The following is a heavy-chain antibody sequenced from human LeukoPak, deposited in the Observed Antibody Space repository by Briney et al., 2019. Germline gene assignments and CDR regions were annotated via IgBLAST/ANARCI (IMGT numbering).Heavy chain of an antibody. CDR1: GGSIRSYY. CDR2: IFYSGGA. J-gene: IGHJ2*01. Sequence: SETLSLTCSVSGGSIRSYYWSWIRQPPGKGLEWIGYIFYSGGANYNPSLKSRVTISVDTSKNQFSLKLTSVTAADTAVYYCARVYYSNSYDYWYFDLWGRGTLVTVSS. V-gene: IGHV4-59*01. D-gene: IGHD6-13*01. CDR3: ARVYYSNSYDYWYFDL.